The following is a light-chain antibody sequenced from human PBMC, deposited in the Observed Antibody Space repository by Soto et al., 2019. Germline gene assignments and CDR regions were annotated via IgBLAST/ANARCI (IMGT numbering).Light chain of an antibody. CDR1: QSVSSSY. V-gene: IGKV3-20*01. CDR3: QQYERSPWK. Sequence: EIVLMQALGALSLTTGERATLSCRASQSVSSSYLAWYQQKPGQPPRLVMYATSSRATGIPARFSGSGSGTDFPLTISRLQHEDFAVYYCQQYERSPWKFGQGPKV. J-gene: IGKJ1*01. CDR2: ATS.